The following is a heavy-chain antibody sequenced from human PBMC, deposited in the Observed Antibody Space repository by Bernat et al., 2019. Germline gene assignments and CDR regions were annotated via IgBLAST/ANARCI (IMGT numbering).Heavy chain of an antibody. D-gene: IGHD1-7*01. CDR1: GFTFDDYA. CDR2: ISWNSGSI. Sequence: EVQLVESGGGLVQPGRSLRLSCAASGFTFDDYAMHWVRQAPGKGLEWVSGISWNSGSIGYADSVKGRFTISRDNAKNSLYLQMNSLRAEDTALYYCAKDRNWNSAFDYWGQGTLVTVYS. CDR3: AKDRNWNSAFDY. V-gene: IGHV3-9*01. J-gene: IGHJ4*02.